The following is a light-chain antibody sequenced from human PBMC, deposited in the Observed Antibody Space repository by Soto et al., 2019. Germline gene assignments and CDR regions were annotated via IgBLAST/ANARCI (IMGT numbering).Light chain of an antibody. J-gene: IGKJ5*01. CDR1: QGIRSW. Sequence: DIQMTQSPSSVSASVGDRGTITCRASQGIRSWLSWYQQKPGEAPKLLIYFASSLQSGVPSRFSGSGFGTDFTLTISSLQPEDFATYFCQQGDSFPITFGQGTRLEI. V-gene: IGKV1-12*01. CDR3: QQGDSFPIT. CDR2: FAS.